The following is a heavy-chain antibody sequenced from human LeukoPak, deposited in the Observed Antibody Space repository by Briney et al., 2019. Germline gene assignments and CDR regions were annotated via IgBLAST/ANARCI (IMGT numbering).Heavy chain of an antibody. Sequence: ASVKVSCKASGGTFSSYAISWVRQPPGQGLEWMGGIIPIFGTANYAQKFQGRVTITADKSTSTAYMELSSLRSEDTAVYYCAYYYGSGTYYYYGMDVWGKGTTVTVSS. J-gene: IGHJ6*04. CDR3: AYYYGSGTYYYYGMDV. CDR2: IIPIFGTA. CDR1: GGTFSSYA. V-gene: IGHV1-69*06. D-gene: IGHD3-10*01.